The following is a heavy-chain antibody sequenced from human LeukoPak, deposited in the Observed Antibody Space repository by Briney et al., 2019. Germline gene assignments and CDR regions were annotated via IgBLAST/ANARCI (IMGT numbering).Heavy chain of an antibody. J-gene: IGHJ4*02. CDR3: AKTQWLVLEYYFDY. CDR2: ISGSGGST. CDR1: GFVFSDYY. Sequence: GGSLRLSCATSGFVFSDYYMSWFRQAPGKGLEWVSAISGSGGSTYYADSVKGRFTISRDNSKNTLYLQMNSLRAEDTAVYYCAKTQWLVLEYYFDYWGQGTLVTVSS. V-gene: IGHV3-23*01. D-gene: IGHD6-19*01.